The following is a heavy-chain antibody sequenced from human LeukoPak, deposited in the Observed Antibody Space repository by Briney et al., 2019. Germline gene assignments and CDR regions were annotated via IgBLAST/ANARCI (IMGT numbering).Heavy chain of an antibody. CDR1: GYTFTDYY. D-gene: IGHD1-26*01. CDR2: INPNSGGT. V-gene: IGHV1-2*02. Sequence: GASVKVSCKASGYTFTDYYMHWVQQAPGQGLEWMGWINPNSGGTNYAQKFQGRVTMTRDTSISTAYMELSRLRSDDTAVYYCANLPLNSGVDYWGQGTLVTVSS. J-gene: IGHJ4*02. CDR3: ANLPLNSGVDY.